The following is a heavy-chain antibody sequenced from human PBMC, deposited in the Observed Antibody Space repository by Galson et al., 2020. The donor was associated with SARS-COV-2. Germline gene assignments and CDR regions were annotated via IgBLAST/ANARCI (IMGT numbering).Heavy chain of an antibody. D-gene: IGHD4-17*01. V-gene: IGHV3-30*18. CDR1: GFTFSSYG. CDR3: AKDRYGDYGWYFDL. CDR2: ISYDGSNK. J-gene: IGHJ2*01. Sequence: GESLKISCAVSGFTFSSYGMHWVRQAPGKGLEWVAVISYDGSNKYYADSVKGRFTISRDNSKNTLYLQMNSLRAEDTAVYYCAKDRYGDYGWYFDLWGRGTLVTV.